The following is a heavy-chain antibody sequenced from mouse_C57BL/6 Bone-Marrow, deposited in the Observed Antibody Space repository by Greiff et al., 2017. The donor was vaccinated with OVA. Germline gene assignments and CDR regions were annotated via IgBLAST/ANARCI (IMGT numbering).Heavy chain of an antibody. CDR2: IYIGNGYT. J-gene: IGHJ4*01. CDR3: ATTVPPTGGLDAMDY. D-gene: IGHD1-1*01. CDR1: GYTFTSYG. V-gene: IGHV1-58*01. Sequence: EVQLQQSGAELVRPGSSVKMSCKTSGYTFTSYGINWVKQRPGQGLEWIGYIYIGNGYTEYNEKFKGKATLTSDTSSSTAYMQLSSLTSEDSAIYFCATTVPPTGGLDAMDYWGQGTSVTVSS.